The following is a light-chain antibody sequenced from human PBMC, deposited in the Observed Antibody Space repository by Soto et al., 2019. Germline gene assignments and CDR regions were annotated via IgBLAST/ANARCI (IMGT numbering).Light chain of an antibody. J-gene: IGLJ3*02. CDR1: TGAVTSGHY. CDR2: DTN. Sequence: QAVVTQEPSLTVSPGRTVTLTCGSSTGAVTSGHYPDWFQQKPGQAPRTLIYDTNNKHSWTPARFSGSLLGGKAALTLSGAQPEDEAEYYCLLSYSGTKVFGGGTKLTVL. V-gene: IGLV7-46*01. CDR3: LLSYSGTKV.